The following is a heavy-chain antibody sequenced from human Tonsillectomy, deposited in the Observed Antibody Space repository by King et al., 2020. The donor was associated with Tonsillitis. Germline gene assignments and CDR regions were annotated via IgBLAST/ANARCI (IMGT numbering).Heavy chain of an antibody. CDR2: ISSSSSTI. CDR3: AREWGEESSGWCGVNWYFDL. D-gene: IGHD6-19*01. J-gene: IGHJ2*01. CDR1: GFTFSSYS. V-gene: IGHV3-48*04. Sequence: VQLVESGGGLVQPGGSLRLSCAASGFTFSSYSMNWVRQAPGKGLEWVSYISSSSSTIYYADSVKGRFTISRDNAKNSLYLQMNSLRAEDTAVYYCAREWGEESSGWCGVNWYFDLWGRGTLVTVSS.